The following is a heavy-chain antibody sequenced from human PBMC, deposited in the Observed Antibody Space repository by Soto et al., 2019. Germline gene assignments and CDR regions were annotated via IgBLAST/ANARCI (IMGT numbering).Heavy chain of an antibody. J-gene: IGHJ4*02. D-gene: IGHD3-10*01. Sequence: QVQLQESGPGLVKPSQTLSLTCTVSGGTISSGGYYWSWIRQHPGKGLEWIGYIYYSGSTYYNPSLKSRVTISVDTSKNQFSLKLSSETAADTAVYYCARDRFGGPFFDYWGQGTLVTVSS. V-gene: IGHV4-31*03. CDR1: GGTISSGGYY. CDR2: IYYSGST. CDR3: ARDRFGGPFFDY.